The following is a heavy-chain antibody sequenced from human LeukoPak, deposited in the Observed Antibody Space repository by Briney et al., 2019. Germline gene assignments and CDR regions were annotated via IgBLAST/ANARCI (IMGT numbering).Heavy chain of an antibody. CDR2: ISSSSSYI. CDR1: GFTFSSYS. V-gene: IGHV3-21*04. D-gene: IGHD6-19*01. Sequence: GGSLRLSCAASGFTFSSYSMNWVRQAPGKGLEWVSSISSSSSYIYYADSVKGRFTISRDNSKNTLYLQMNSLRAEDTAVYYCAKEGSSGWYDVSDYWGQGTLVTVSS. J-gene: IGHJ4*02. CDR3: AKEGSSGWYDVSDY.